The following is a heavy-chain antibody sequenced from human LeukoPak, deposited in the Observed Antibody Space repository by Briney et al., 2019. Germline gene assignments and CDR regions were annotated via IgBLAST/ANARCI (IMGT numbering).Heavy chain of an antibody. CDR1: GYTFTSYY. D-gene: IGHD3-22*01. J-gene: IGHJ4*02. CDR2: INPSGGST. CDR3: ARDSRPSYDSSGYYYPGDY. Sequence: ASVKVSCKASGYTFTSYYMHWVRQAPGQGLEWMAIINPSGGSTSYAQKFQGRVTMTRDTSTSTAYMELRSLRFEDTAVYYCARDSRPSYDSSGYYYPGDYWGQGTLVTASS. V-gene: IGHV1-46*01.